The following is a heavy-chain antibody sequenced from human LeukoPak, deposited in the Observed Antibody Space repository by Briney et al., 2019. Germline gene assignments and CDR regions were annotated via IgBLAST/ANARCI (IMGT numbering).Heavy chain of an antibody. CDR3: AKDLSVPAAYDAFDI. V-gene: IGHV3-23*01. D-gene: IGHD2-2*01. CDR1: GFTLSNFA. J-gene: IGHJ3*02. CDR2: ISSSGGST. Sequence: PGGSLRLSCAASGFTLSNFAMGWVRQAPGKGLEWVSAISSSGGSTYYADSVKGRFTISRDNSKNTLYLQMNSLRAEDTAVYYCAKDLSVPAAYDAFDIWGQGTMVTVSS.